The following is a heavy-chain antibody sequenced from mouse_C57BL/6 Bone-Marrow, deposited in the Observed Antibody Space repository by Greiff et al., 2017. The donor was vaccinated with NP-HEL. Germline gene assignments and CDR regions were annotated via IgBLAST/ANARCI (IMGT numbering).Heavy chain of an antibody. V-gene: IGHV14-4*01. CDR3: TTGGNYGYFDV. CDR2: IDPENGDT. J-gene: IGHJ1*03. CDR1: GFNIKDDY. D-gene: IGHD2-1*01. Sequence: DVQLQESGAELVRPGASVKLSCTASGFNIKDDYMHWVKQRPEQGLEWIGWIDPENGDTEYASKFQGKATITADTSSNTAYLQLSSLTSEDTAVYYCTTGGNYGYFDVWGTGTTVTVSS.